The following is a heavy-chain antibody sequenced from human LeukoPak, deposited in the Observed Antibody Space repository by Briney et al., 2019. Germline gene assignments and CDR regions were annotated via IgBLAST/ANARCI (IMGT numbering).Heavy chain of an antibody. Sequence: GASVKVSCKASGYTFTSYYMHWVRQAPGQGLEWMGIINPSGGSTSYAQKFQGRVTMTRDTSRSTVYMELSSLRSEDTAVYYCALVLGYCSGGSCYGGFDPWGQGTLVTVSS. V-gene: IGHV1-46*01. CDR2: INPSGGST. CDR3: ALVLGYCSGGSCYGGFDP. J-gene: IGHJ5*02. D-gene: IGHD2-15*01. CDR1: GYTFTSYY.